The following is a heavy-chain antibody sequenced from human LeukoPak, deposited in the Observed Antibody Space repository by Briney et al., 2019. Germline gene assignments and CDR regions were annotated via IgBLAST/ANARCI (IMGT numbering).Heavy chain of an antibody. CDR3: ARLDSGSYSYYYYYMDV. Sequence: GESLKISCKGSGYSFTSYWLGWVRQMPGKGLEWMGIIYPGYSDTRYSPSFQGQVTISADKSISTAYLQWSSLKASDTAMYYCARLDSGSYSYYYYYMDVWGKGTTVTVSS. CDR2: IYPGYSDT. CDR1: GYSFTSYW. J-gene: IGHJ6*03. V-gene: IGHV5-51*01. D-gene: IGHD1-26*01.